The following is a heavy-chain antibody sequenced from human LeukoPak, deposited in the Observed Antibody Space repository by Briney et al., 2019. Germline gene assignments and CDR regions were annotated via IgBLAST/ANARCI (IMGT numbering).Heavy chain of an antibody. CDR1: GGSITTYY. V-gene: IGHV4-59*12. Sequence: PSETLSLTCTVSGGSITTYYWNWIRQPPGKGLEWIGHIYYSGSTNYNPSLKSRVTISVDTSKNQFSLNMSSVTAADTAMYYGARGKGYDSPSGAFDIWGQGAMVTVSS. CDR2: IYYSGST. CDR3: ARGKGYDSPSGAFDI. D-gene: IGHD3-9*01. J-gene: IGHJ3*02.